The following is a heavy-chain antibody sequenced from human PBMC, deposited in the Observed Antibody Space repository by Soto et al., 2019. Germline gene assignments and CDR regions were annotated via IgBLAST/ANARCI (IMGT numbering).Heavy chain of an antibody. V-gene: IGHV1-2*04. CDR3: AKAVGYYYYYGMDV. CDR2: INPNSGGT. J-gene: IGHJ6*02. Sequence: QVQLVQSGAEVKKPGASVKVSCKASGYTFTGYYMHWVRQAPGQGLEWMGWINPNSGGTNYAQKFQGWVTMTRDTSISTAYMELSSLRSEDTAVYYCAKAVGYYYYYGMDVWGQGTTVTVSS. D-gene: IGHD3-16*01. CDR1: GYTFTGYY.